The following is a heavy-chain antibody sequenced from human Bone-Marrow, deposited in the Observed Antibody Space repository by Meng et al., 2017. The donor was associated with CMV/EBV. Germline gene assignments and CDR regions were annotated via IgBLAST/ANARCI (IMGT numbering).Heavy chain of an antibody. Sequence: SVKVSCKASGGTFSSYAISWVRQAPGQGLEWMGGIIPILGIANYAQKFQGRVTITTDESTSTAYMELSSLRSEDTAVYYCARAYDFWSGRRVIFDYWGQGTLVTFAS. V-gene: IGHV1-69*10. CDR1: GGTFSSYA. CDR3: ARAYDFWSGRRVIFDY. J-gene: IGHJ4*02. D-gene: IGHD3-3*01. CDR2: IIPILGIA.